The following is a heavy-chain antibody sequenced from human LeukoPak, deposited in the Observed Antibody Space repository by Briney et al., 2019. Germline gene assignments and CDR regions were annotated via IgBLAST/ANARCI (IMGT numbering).Heavy chain of an antibody. V-gene: IGHV3-23*01. CDR1: GITFSRYG. CDR3: AKVTAVAGQSNWFDP. CDR2: ISGSGGST. J-gene: IGHJ5*02. D-gene: IGHD6-19*01. Sequence: GGSLRLSCAASGITFSRYGMHWVRQAPGKGLEWVSAISGSGGSTYYADSVKGRFTISRDNSKNTLYLQMNSLRAEDTAVYYCAKVTAVAGQSNWFDPWGQGTLVTVSS.